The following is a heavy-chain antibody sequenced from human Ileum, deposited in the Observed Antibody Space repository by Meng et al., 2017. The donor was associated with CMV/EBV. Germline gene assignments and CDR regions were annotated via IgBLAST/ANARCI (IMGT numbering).Heavy chain of an antibody. Sequence: SETLSLTCTVSGGSVSSGSYYWSWIRQPPGKGLEWIGYIYYSGSTNYNPSLKSRVTISVDTSKNQFSLKLSSVTVADTAVYYCARRYSYGSYYFDYWGQGTLVTVSS. CDR2: IYYSGST. CDR3: ARRYSYGSYYFDY. V-gene: IGHV4-61*01. J-gene: IGHJ4*02. CDR1: GGSVSSGSYY. D-gene: IGHD5-18*01.